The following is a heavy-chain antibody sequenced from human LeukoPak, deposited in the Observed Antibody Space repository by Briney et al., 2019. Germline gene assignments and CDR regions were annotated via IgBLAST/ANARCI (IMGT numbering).Heavy chain of an antibody. J-gene: IGHJ4*02. CDR2: INSGGSST. CDR3: ARDAATSGYYSYFDS. V-gene: IGHV3-74*01. D-gene: IGHD3-22*01. CDR1: GCTFSSYW. Sequence: GGSLRLSCAASGCTFSSYWRHWVRQAPGKGLVWVARINSGGSSTNYADSVNGLFTISRDNSKNTLYLEMNSLRGEDTALSYCARDAATSGYYSYFDSWGQGTLVTVSS.